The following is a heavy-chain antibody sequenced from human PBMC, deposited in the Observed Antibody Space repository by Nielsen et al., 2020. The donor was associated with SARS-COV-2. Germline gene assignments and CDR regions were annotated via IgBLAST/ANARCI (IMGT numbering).Heavy chain of an antibody. V-gene: IGHV4-39*02. CDR2: IYYSEST. Sequence: ETLSLTCTVSGGSISSSSSYWVWIRQPPGKGLEWIGTIYYSESTNYNSSLESRVTISVDTSKNQFSLKLSSVTAADTAVYYCARESVWFGELIYYYGMDVWGQGTTVTVSS. CDR1: GGSISSSSSY. J-gene: IGHJ6*02. D-gene: IGHD3-10*01. CDR3: ARESVWFGELIYYYGMDV.